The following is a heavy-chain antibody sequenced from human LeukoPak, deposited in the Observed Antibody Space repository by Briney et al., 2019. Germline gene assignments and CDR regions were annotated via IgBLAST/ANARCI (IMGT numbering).Heavy chain of an antibody. CDR2: INDNGDGT. CDR1: GLTFSNSA. CDR3: AKDRGY. J-gene: IGHJ4*02. V-gene: IGHV3-23*01. Sequence: GGSLRLSCVPSGLTFSNSALSWARHAPGKGVKWVSTINDNGDGTYYADSVKGRFTISRDNSKNTLYLQMNSRRADDTAVYYCAKDRGYWGQGTLVTVSS.